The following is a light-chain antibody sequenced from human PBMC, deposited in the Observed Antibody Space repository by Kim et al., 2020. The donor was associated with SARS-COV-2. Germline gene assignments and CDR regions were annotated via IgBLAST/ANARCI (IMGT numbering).Light chain of an antibody. J-gene: IGLJ1*01. CDR2: GNN. V-gene: IGLV1-40*01. Sequence: QRVTISCTDLSSNIGAGYDVPWYQQLPGAAPQLLIYGNNNRPSGVPDRLSASKSGTSASLAITGLQAEDEADYYCQSYDSSLSAYVFGTGTKVTVL. CDR3: QSYDSSLSAYV. CDR1: SSNIGAGYD.